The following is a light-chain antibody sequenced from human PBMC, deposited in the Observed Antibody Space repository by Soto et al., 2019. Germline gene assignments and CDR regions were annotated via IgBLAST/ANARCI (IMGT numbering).Light chain of an antibody. CDR1: QSVSSSY. CDR3: QQYGSSPGT. Sequence: EIVLTQSPGTLSLSPGERATLSCRASQSVSSSYLAWYQQKPGQAPRLLIYGASSRATGIPHRFTRSWSATDFTLTISRPDPEDFAVYYCQQYGSSPGTFGQGTKLEIK. J-gene: IGKJ2*01. V-gene: IGKV3-20*01. CDR2: GAS.